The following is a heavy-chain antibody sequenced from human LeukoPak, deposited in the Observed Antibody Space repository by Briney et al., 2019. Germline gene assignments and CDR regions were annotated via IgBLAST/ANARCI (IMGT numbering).Heavy chain of an antibody. CDR2: ISSTSTYT. D-gene: IGHD2-15*01. CDR3: AKEFCSGGSCNLDY. Sequence: GGSLRLSCAASGFTFSDYYMSWVRQAPGKGLEWVSYISSTSTYTNYADSVKGRFTISRDNAKNSLYLQMNSLRAEDTAVYYCAKEFCSGGSCNLDYWGQGTLATVSS. J-gene: IGHJ4*02. CDR1: GFTFSDYY. V-gene: IGHV3-11*05.